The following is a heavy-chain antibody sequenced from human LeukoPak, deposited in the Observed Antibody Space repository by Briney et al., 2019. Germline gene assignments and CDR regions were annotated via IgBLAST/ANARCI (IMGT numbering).Heavy chain of an antibody. V-gene: IGHV1-69*05. CDR2: IIPIFGTA. Sequence: ASVKVSCKASGGTFSSYAISWVRQAPGQGLEWVGGIIPIFGTANYAQKFQGRVTLTTDESTSTAYMELSSLRSEDTAVYYCARDRGIAAAVDLFDYWGQGTLVTVSS. CDR3: ARDRGIAAAVDLFDY. J-gene: IGHJ4*02. CDR1: GGTFSSYA. D-gene: IGHD6-13*01.